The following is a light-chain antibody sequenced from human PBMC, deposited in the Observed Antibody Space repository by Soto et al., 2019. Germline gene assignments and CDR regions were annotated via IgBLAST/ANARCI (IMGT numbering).Light chain of an antibody. CDR1: QDISNF. CDR2: DGS. J-gene: IGKJ4*01. CDR3: QQYDNLPLA. Sequence: DIQMTQSPSSLSVSIGDRVTITCQASQDISNFLNWYQQKPGKAPKLLIYDGSKLETGVPSRFSGSGSGIHFTFTISSLQPEDIATYYCQQYDNLPLAFGGGTKVDIK. V-gene: IGKV1-33*01.